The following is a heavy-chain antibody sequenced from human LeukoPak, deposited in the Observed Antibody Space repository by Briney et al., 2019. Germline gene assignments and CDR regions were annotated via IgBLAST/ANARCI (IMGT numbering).Heavy chain of an antibody. D-gene: IGHD6-13*01. CDR1: GFXFSSYW. Sequence: GGSLRLSCGASGFXFSSYWISWVRQAPGKGLEWVANIKQDGSEKYYVDSVKGRFTISRDNAKNSLYLQMNSLRAEDTAVYYCARKSSSWGQGTLVTVSS. V-gene: IGHV3-7*04. CDR3: ARKSSS. CDR2: IKQDGSEK. J-gene: IGHJ4*02.